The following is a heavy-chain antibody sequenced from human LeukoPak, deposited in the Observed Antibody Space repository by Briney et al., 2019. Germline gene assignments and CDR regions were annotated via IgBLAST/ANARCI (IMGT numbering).Heavy chain of an antibody. V-gene: IGHV4-61*02. J-gene: IGHJ3*02. D-gene: IGHD6-19*01. CDR2: IYTSGST. Sequence: SETLSLTCTVPGGSISSGGYSWSWIRQPAGKGLEWIGRIYTSGSTNYNPSLKSRVTMSVDTSKNQFSLKLSSVTAADTAVYYCARVGSGWYDGDAFDIWGQGTMVTVSS. CDR1: GGSISSGGYS. CDR3: ARVGSGWYDGDAFDI.